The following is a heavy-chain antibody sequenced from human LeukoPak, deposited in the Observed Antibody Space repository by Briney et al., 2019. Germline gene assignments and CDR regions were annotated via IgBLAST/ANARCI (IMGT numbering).Heavy chain of an antibody. CDR2: ISAYNGNT. V-gene: IGHV1-18*01. CDR3: ARDRFLEWLVGAFDI. CDR1: CYTFSSYG. J-gene: IGHJ3*02. D-gene: IGHD3-3*01. Sequence: ASVKVSCKASCYTFSSYGISWGGQAPGQGLEWMGWISAYNGNTNYAQKLQGRVNMTTDTSTSKAYMELRSLRSDDTAVYYCARDRFLEWLVGAFDIWGQGTMVTVSS.